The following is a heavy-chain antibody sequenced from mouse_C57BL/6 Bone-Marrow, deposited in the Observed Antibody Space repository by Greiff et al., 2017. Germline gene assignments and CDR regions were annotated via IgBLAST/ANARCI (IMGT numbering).Heavy chain of an antibody. J-gene: IGHJ4*01. D-gene: IGHD1-1*01. CDR1: GYTFTSYW. V-gene: IGHV1-53*01. CDR2: INPSNGGT. Sequence: VQLQQPGTELVKPGASVKLSCKASGYTFTSYWMHWVKQRPGQGLEWIGNINPSNGGTNYNEKFKSKATLTVDKSSSTAYMQLSSLTAEDSAVYYCARPGSSGDYAMDYWGQGTSVTVSS. CDR3: ARPGSSGDYAMDY.